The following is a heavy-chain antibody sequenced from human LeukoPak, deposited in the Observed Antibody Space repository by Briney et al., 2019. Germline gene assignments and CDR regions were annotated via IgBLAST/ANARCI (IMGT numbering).Heavy chain of an antibody. Sequence: GGSLRLSGVASGFTFSSYAMSWVRQAPGKWLEWVSGISGSGGETYYVNSAKGRFTISRDNSKNTLNLQMNSLRAEDTAVYYCAKSRARREGSSGSIDYWGQGTLVTVSS. D-gene: IGHD3-22*01. CDR2: ISGSGGET. V-gene: IGHV3-23*01. CDR3: AKSRARREGSSGSIDY. CDR1: GFTFSSYA. J-gene: IGHJ4*02.